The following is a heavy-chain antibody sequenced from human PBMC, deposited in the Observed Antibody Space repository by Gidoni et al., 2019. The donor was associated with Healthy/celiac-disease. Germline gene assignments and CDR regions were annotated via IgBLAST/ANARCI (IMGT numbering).Heavy chain of an antibody. CDR2: ISYDGSNK. Sequence: QVQLVESGGGVVQPGRSRRLSCAASGFTFSSYAMHWVRQAPGKGLEWGAFISYDGSNKYYADSVKGRFTISRDNSKNTLYLQMNSLRAEDTAVYYCAREGHDFWSQTTRYFDLWGRGTLVTVSS. CDR1: GFTFSSYA. D-gene: IGHD3-3*01. J-gene: IGHJ2*01. V-gene: IGHV3-30-3*01. CDR3: AREGHDFWSQTTRYFDL.